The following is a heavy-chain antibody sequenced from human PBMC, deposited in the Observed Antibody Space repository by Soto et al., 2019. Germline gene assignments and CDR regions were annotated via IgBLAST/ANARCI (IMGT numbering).Heavy chain of an antibody. CDR2: IKQDGSEN. V-gene: IGHV3-7*01. Sequence: EVRLEESGGGVVQPGGSLRLYCAPYGFTFIPYWMTWVRQAPGKGLEWVANIKQDGSENYYVDSVKGRFTISRDNAKNSLYLEMNRVRAEDTAVYYCARCAFPTWWSYPLDYWGQGTLVTVSS. J-gene: IGHJ4*02. CDR3: ARCAFPTWWSYPLDY. D-gene: IGHD3-16*02. CDR1: GFTFIPYW.